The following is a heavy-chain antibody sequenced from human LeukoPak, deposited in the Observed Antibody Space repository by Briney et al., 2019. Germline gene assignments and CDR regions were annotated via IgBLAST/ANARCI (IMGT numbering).Heavy chain of an antibody. J-gene: IGHJ5*02. CDR3: VRAPTRYYDFWSGYSIWFDP. CDR1: GGSISSHY. Sequence: PSETLSLTCTVSGGSISSHYWSWTRQPPGKGLEWIGYIYYSGSTNYNPSLKSRVTISVDTSKNQFSLKLSSVTAADTAVYYCVRAPTRYYDFWSGYSIWFDPWGQGTLVTVSS. V-gene: IGHV4-59*11. CDR2: IYYSGST. D-gene: IGHD3-3*01.